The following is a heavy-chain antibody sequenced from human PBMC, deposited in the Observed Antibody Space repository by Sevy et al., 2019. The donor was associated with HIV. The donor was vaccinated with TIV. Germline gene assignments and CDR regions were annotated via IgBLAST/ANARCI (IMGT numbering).Heavy chain of an antibody. J-gene: IGHJ4*02. CDR3: AREYSSSSSLDY. D-gene: IGHD6-6*01. Sequence: SENLSLTCTVSGGSVSSGSYYWSWIRQPPGKGLEWIGYIYYSGSTNYNPSLKSRVTISVDTSKNQFSLKLSSVTAADTAVYYCAREYSSSSSLDYWGQGTLVTVSS. CDR2: IYYSGST. V-gene: IGHV4-61*01. CDR1: GGSVSSGSYY.